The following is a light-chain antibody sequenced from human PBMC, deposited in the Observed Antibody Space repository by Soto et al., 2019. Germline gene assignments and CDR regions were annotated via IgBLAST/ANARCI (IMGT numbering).Light chain of an antibody. V-gene: IGKV3-15*01. J-gene: IGKJ3*01. CDR1: QSISDT. Sequence: EIVMTQSPATLSVSPGGRATLSCRASQSISDTLAWYQQKPGQAPRLLIYSASRRATGVPGRFSGSGSGTDFTLTISSLQSEDLAVYYCHQYNSWPRGTFGPGTKVEIK. CDR3: HQYNSWPRGT. CDR2: SAS.